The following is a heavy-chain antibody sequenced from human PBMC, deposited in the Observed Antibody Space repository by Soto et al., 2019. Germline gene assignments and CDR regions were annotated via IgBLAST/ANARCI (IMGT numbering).Heavy chain of an antibody. CDR2: IYPSGDT. J-gene: IGHJ4*02. CDR1: GFTFSDYY. CDR3: ARNSYMTGGGFCDY. Sequence: GSLRLSCAASGFTFSDYYKSWVRQAPGKGLEWIGEIYPSGDTNYNPSLKSRVTISVDKSKNQFSLKLSSVTAADTAVYYCARNSYMTGGGFCDYWGRGSLVTVSS. D-gene: IGHD2-8*02. V-gene: IGHV4-34*01.